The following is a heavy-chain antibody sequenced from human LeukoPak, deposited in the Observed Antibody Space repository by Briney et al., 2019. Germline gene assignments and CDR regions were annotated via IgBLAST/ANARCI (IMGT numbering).Heavy chain of an antibody. V-gene: IGHV3-21*06. J-gene: IGHJ3*02. CDR1: GFIFSSYS. Sequence: GGSLRLSCVASGFIFSSYSMNWVRQAPGKGLEWVSSITSSSTYMYYVDSAKGRFTISRDNAKSSLYLQMYGLRTEDKAVYYCARARIRPYYYDTSGYRNDAFDIWGQGTMVTVSS. CDR3: ARARIRPYYYDTSGYRNDAFDI. CDR2: ITSSSTYM. D-gene: IGHD3-22*01.